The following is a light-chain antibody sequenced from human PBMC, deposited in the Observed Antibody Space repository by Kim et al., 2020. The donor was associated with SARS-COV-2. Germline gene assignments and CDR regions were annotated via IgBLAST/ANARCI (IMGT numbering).Light chain of an antibody. CDR3: QSYDSSMWV. Sequence: KTITLSASRSSSSIASNYVQWYQHRPGGSPTTVIYEDNQRPSGVPDRFSGSIDSSSNSASLTISGLKTEDEADYYCQSYDSSMWVFGGGTKVSVL. V-gene: IGLV6-57*01. J-gene: IGLJ3*02. CDR1: SSSIASNY. CDR2: EDN.